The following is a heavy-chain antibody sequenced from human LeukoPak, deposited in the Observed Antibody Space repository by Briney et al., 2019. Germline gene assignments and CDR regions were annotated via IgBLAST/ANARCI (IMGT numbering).Heavy chain of an antibody. Sequence: SETLPLTCTVSGGSISSYYWSWIRQPPGKGLEWIGYIYYSGSTNYNPSLKSRVTISVDTSKNQFSLKLSSVTAADTAVYYCAREGYSSGWGFDYWGQGTLVTVSS. D-gene: IGHD6-19*01. CDR3: AREGYSSGWGFDY. J-gene: IGHJ4*02. V-gene: IGHV4-59*12. CDR1: GGSISSYY. CDR2: IYYSGST.